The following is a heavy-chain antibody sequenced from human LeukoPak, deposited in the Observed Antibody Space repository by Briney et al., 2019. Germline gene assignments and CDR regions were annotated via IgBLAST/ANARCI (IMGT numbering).Heavy chain of an antibody. CDR3: AGGRPLAAAVDFDY. D-gene: IGHD6-13*01. CDR1: GGSISSGDYY. CDR2: IYYSGST. V-gene: IGHV4-30-4*01. J-gene: IGHJ4*02. Sequence: SQTLSLTCTVSGGSISSGDYYWSWIRQPPGKGLEWIGYIYYSGSTYYNPSLKSRVTISVDTSKNQFSLKLSSVTAADTAVYYCAGGRPLAAAVDFDYWGQGTLVTVSS.